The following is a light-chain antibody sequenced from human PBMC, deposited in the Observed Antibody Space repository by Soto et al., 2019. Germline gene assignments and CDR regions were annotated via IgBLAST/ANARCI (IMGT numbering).Light chain of an antibody. CDR3: QQLLSYPIP. Sequence: DIDVTQSPSSXXSXLXXXXSITCRASQSISSYLNWYQQKPGKAPKLLIYAASTLQSGVPLRFSGSGSGTSFTLTISSLQPEDFATYYCQQLLSYPIPFGQGTLLEIK. V-gene: IGKV1-9*01. CDR2: AAS. J-gene: IGKJ5*01. CDR1: QSISSY.